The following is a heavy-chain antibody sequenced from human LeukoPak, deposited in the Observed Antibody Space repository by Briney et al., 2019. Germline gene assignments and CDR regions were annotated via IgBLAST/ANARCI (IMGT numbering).Heavy chain of an antibody. CDR2: INSDGSST. J-gene: IGHJ4*02. CDR3: ARDPRYSGSYYRLDY. D-gene: IGHD1-26*01. Sequence: GGSLRLSCAASGFTFSSYWMHWVRQAPGKGLVWVSRINSDGSSTSYADSVKGRFTISRDNAKNSLYLQMNSLRAEDTAVYYCARDPRYSGSYYRLDYWGQGTLVTVSS. CDR1: GFTFSSYW. V-gene: IGHV3-74*01.